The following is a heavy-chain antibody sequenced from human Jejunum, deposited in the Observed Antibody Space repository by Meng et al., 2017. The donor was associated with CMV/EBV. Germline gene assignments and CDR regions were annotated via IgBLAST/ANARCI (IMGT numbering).Heavy chain of an antibody. V-gene: IGHV1-18*01. D-gene: IGHD2-2*01. Sequence: QVQLVQLGAEGKKPGASVKVSCEASGLIFTSYAISWVRQAPGQGLQYMGWISAYNGNTNYAQELQGRVTMTTDTSTSTAYMELRSLRFDDTAVYYCARFYCSSTSCPHVLFDYWGQGTLVTVSS. CDR2: ISAYNGNT. CDR3: ARFYCSSTSCPHVLFDY. J-gene: IGHJ4*02. CDR1: GLIFTSYA.